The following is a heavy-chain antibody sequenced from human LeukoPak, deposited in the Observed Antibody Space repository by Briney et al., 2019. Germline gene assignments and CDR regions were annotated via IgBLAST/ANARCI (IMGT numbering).Heavy chain of an antibody. CDR1: GFIFSNDA. CDR3: ARGTQWRDY. V-gene: IGHV3-21*01. D-gene: IGHD6-19*01. Sequence: GRSLRLSCAASGFIFSNDAMHWVRQAPGKGLEWVSSISSSSSYIYYADSVKGRFTISRDNAKNSLYLQMNSLRAEDTAVYYCARGTQWRDYWGQGTLVTVSS. J-gene: IGHJ4*02. CDR2: ISSSSSYI.